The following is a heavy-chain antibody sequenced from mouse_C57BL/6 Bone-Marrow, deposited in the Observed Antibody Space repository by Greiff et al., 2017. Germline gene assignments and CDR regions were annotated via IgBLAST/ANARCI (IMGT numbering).Heavy chain of an antibody. D-gene: IGHD3-3*01. J-gene: IGHJ2*01. CDR3: ARLRARANGDYFDY. V-gene: IGHV1-72*01. Sequence: QVQLQQPGAELVKPGASVKLSCKASGYTFTSYWMHWVKQRPGRGLEWIGRIDPNSGGTKYNEKFKSKATLTAHKPSRTASMQLTSLTSEDSAVYYCARLRARANGDYFDYWGQGTTLTVSS. CDR2: IDPNSGGT. CDR1: GYTFTSYW.